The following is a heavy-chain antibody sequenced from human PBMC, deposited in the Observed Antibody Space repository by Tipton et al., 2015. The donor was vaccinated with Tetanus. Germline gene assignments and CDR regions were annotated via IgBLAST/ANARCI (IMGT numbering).Heavy chain of an antibody. Sequence: TLSLTCTVSGGSISSGGYYWSWIRQHPGKGLEWIGYIYYSGSTYYNPSLKSRVTISVDTSKNQFSLKLSSVTAADTAVYYCARDFLVPVYRGEDYYYYYGMDVWGQGTTVTVSS. CDR3: ARDFLVPVYRGEDYYYYYGMDV. CDR1: GGSISSGGYY. CDR2: IYYSGST. V-gene: IGHV4-31*03. D-gene: IGHD3-10*01. J-gene: IGHJ6*02.